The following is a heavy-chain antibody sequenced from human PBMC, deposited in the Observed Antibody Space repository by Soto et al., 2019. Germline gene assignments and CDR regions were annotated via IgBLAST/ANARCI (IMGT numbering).Heavy chain of an antibody. CDR1: GDSVSSNSAA. J-gene: IGHJ6*02. CDR3: ARVWNYVGYSYCGTDV. CDR2: TCYRSKWYN. Sequence: SPTLSLTCAISGDSVSSNSAAWNWIRQSPSRGLEWLGRTCYRSKWYNDYAVSVKSRITINPDTSKNQFSLQLNSVTPEDTAVYYCARVWNYVGYSYCGTDVCCRGTTVTASS. V-gene: IGHV6-1*01. D-gene: IGHD1-7*01.